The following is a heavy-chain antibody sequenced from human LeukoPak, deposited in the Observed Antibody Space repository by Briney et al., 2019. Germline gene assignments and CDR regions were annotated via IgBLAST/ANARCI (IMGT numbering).Heavy chain of an antibody. CDR1: GFTFSSYA. CDR2: ISYDGSNK. V-gene: IGHV3-30*04. CDR3: ARDRYFDWLLSNYYYYYGMDV. J-gene: IGHJ6*04. D-gene: IGHD3-9*01. Sequence: PGRSLRLSCAASGFTFSSYAMHWVRQAPGKGLEWVAVISYDGSNKYYADSVKGRFTISRDNSKNTLYLQMNSLRAEDTAVYYCARDRYFDWLLSNYYYYYGMDVWGKGTTVTVSS.